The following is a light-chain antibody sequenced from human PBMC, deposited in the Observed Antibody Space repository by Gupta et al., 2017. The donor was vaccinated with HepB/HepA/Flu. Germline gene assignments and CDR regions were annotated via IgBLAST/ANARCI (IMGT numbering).Light chain of an antibody. CDR1: QGISSY. J-gene: IGKJ1*01. Sequence: AIRMTQSPSSFSASTGDRVTIPCRASQGISSYLAWYQQKPGKAPKLLIYASSTLQSGVPSRFSVSGSGTDFTLTISCLQSEDFATYYCQQYYSYPPWTFGQGTKVEIK. CDR3: QQYYSYPPWT. CDR2: ASS. V-gene: IGKV1-8*01.